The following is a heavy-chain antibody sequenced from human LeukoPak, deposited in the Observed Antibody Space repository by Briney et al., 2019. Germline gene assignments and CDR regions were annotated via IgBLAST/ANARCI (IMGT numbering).Heavy chain of an antibody. J-gene: IGHJ4*02. D-gene: IGHD2/OR15-2a*01. Sequence: ASVKVSCKASGDTFSSYAINWVRQAPGQGLEWMGWINPNSGGTNYAQKFQGRVTMTRDTSISTAYMELSRLRSDDTAVYYCARSRIAPNFDYWGQGTLVTVSS. V-gene: IGHV1-2*02. CDR3: ARSRIAPNFDY. CDR1: GDTFSSYA. CDR2: INPNSGGT.